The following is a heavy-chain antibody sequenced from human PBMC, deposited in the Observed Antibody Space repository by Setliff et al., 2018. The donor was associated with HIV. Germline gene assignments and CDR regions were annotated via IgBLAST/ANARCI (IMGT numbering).Heavy chain of an antibody. J-gene: IGHJ4*02. CDR3: ARDSDYYDSSGRHIRLFDY. CDR1: GGSISSYY. CDR2: IYYSGST. D-gene: IGHD3-22*01. V-gene: IGHV4-59*01. Sequence: SETLSLTCAVSGGSISSYYWSWIRQPPGKGLEWIGYIYYSGSTNYNPSLKSRVTISVDTSKNRFSLELSSVTATDTAVYYCARDSDYYDSSGRHIRLFDYWGQGTLVTVSS.